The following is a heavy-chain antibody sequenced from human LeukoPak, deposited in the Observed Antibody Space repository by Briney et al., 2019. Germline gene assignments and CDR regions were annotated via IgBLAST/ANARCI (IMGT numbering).Heavy chain of an antibody. CDR3: ARDLTTSYYGSGSYYEY. CDR2: INPNSGGT. Sequence: ASVKVSCKASGYTFTGYYMHWVRQAPGQGLEWMGLINPNSGGTNYAQKLQGRVTMTTDTSTSTAYMELRSLRSDDTAVYYCARDLTTSYYGSGSYYEYWGQGTLVTVSS. D-gene: IGHD3-10*01. CDR1: GYTFTGYY. J-gene: IGHJ4*02. V-gene: IGHV1-2*02.